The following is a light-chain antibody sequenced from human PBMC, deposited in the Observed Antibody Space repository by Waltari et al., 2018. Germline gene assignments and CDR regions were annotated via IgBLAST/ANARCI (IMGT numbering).Light chain of an antibody. J-gene: IGLJ1*01. CDR1: SSDVGTYNL. Sequence: QSALTQPASVSGSPGQSITTSCTGTSSDVGTYNLVSWYQQHPGKAPKLIIYEGSKRPSGVSHRFSGSKSGNTASLTISGLQAEDEADYYCCSYAGSSTYVFGTGTKVTVL. CDR2: EGS. V-gene: IGLV2-23*01. CDR3: CSYAGSSTYV.